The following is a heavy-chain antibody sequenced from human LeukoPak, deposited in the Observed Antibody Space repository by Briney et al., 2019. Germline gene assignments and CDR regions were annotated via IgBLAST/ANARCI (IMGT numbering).Heavy chain of an antibody. CDR2: INSNNGII. D-gene: IGHD3-22*01. CDR3: TKDFYRDFYDSVDYYFHY. J-gene: IGHJ4*02. V-gene: IGHV3-9*01. Sequence: GRSLRLSCAASGFIFDDFAMHWVRQVPGKGLEWVSGINSNNGIIGYADPVKGRFSISRDNAKDSLYLQMNSLRPEDTALYYCTKDFYRDFYDSVDYYFHYWGQGTLVTVSS. CDR1: GFIFDDFA.